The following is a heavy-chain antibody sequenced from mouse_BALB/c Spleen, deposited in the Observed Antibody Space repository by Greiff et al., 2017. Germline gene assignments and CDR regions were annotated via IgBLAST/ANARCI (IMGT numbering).Heavy chain of an antibody. CDR2: ISYDGSN. D-gene: IGHD1-1*01. V-gene: IGHV3-6*02. CDR1: GYSITSGYY. Sequence: ESGPGLVKPSQSLSLTCSVTGYSITSGYYWNWIRQFPGNKLEWMGYISYDGSNNYNPSLKNRISITRDTSKNQFFLKLNSVTTEDTATYYCARGHYYGSSYAMDYWGQGTSVTVSS. J-gene: IGHJ4*01. CDR3: ARGHYYGSSYAMDY.